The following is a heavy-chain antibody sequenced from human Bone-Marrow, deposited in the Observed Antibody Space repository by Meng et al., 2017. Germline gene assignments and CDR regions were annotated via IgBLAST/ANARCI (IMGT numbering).Heavy chain of an antibody. D-gene: IGHD4-11*01. CDR2: INHSGST. J-gene: IGHJ4*02. V-gene: IGHV4-34*01. CDR3: ARGPTTMAHDFDY. CDR1: GGYYSHCV. Sequence: FNALVPRTPSGFVFGGYYSHCVRRGTRQPPGKGGGWIGKINHSGSTNYNPSLESRATISVDTSQNNLSLKLSSVTAADSAVYYCARGPTTMAHDFDYWGQGTLVTVSS.